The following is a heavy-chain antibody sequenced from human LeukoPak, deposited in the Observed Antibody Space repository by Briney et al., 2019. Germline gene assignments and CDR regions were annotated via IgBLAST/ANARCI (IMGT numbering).Heavy chain of an antibody. Sequence: VRQXXGXXLXWVAVISYDGSNKYYADSVKGRFTISRDNSKNTLYLQMNSLRAEDTAVYYCAKGLGVPDFDYWGQGTLVTVSS. V-gene: IGHV3-30*18. CDR2: ISYDGSNK. J-gene: IGHJ4*02. CDR3: AKGLGVPDFDY. D-gene: IGHD1-14*01.